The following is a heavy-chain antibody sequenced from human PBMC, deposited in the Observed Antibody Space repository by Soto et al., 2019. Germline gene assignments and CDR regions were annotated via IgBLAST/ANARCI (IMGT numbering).Heavy chain of an antibody. J-gene: IGHJ6*02. CDR1: GGTFSSYT. CDR3: AKGHYGSGSYSSTTSMDV. CDR2: IIPILGIA. V-gene: IGHV1-69*02. D-gene: IGHD3-10*01. Sequence: QVQLVQSGAEVKKPGSSVKVSCKASGGTFSSYTISWVRQAPGQVLEWMGRIIPILGIANYAQKFQGRVTITADKSTSTAYMERSSLRSEDTAVYYCAKGHYGSGSYSSTTSMDVWGQGTTVTVSS.